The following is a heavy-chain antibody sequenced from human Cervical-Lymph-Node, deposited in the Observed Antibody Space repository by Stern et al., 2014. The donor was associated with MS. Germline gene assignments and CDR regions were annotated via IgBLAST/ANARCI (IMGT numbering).Heavy chain of an antibody. J-gene: IGHJ4*02. Sequence: VQLVESEAEVKKPGSSVKVSCKASGGTFSSYAISWVRQAPGQGLEWMGGIIPIFGTANYAQKFQGRVTITADESTSTAYMELSSLRSEDTAVYYCARSGYSSGWTDYWGQGTLVTVSS. CDR2: IIPIFGTA. D-gene: IGHD6-19*01. CDR3: ARSGYSSGWTDY. CDR1: GGTFSSYA. V-gene: IGHV1-69*01.